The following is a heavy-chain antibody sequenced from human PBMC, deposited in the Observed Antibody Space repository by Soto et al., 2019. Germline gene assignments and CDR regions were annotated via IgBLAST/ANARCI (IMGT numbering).Heavy chain of an antibody. CDR3: ARESIAARRYYYYYGMDV. J-gene: IGHJ6*02. V-gene: IGHV1-2*04. CDR2: INPNSGGT. Sequence: ASGKVSCKASGYTFTGYYMHWVRQAPGQGLEWMGWINPNSGGTNYAQKFQGWVTMTRDTSISTAYMELSRLRSDDTAVYYCARESIAARRYYYYYGMDVWGQGTTVTVSS. D-gene: IGHD6-6*01. CDR1: GYTFTGYY.